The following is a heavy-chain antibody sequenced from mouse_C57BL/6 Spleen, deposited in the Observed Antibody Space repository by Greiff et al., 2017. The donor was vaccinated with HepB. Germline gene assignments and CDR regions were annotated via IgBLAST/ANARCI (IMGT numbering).Heavy chain of an antibody. J-gene: IGHJ2*01. V-gene: IGHV14-4*01. CDR1: GFNIKDDY. Sequence: VHVKQSGAELVRPGASVKLSCTASGFNIKDDYMHWVKQRPEQGLEWIGWIDPENGDTEYASKFQGKATITADTSSNPAYLQLSSLTSEDTAVYYCTTLYYYGSRGDYWGQGTTLTVSS. D-gene: IGHD1-1*01. CDR3: TTLYYYGSRGDY. CDR2: IDPENGDT.